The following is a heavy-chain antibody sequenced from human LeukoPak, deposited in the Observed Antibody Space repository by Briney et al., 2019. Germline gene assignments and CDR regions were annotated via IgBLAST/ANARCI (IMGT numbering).Heavy chain of an antibody. CDR2: VSYSGNT. CDR3: ARHTPTYDDFWSGYPVDY. CDR1: GGSISSSTYY. Sequence: TSETLSLTCTVSGGSISSSTYYWGWIRQPPGKGLEWIGCVSYSGNTYYNPSLKRRVTIFVDTSKNQFSLNLSSVTAADTAVYYCARHTPTYDDFWSGYPVDYWGQGTLVTVSS. J-gene: IGHJ4*02. V-gene: IGHV4-39*01. D-gene: IGHD3-3*01.